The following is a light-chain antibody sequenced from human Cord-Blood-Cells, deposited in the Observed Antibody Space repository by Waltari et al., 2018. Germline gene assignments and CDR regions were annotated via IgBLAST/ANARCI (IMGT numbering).Light chain of an antibody. V-gene: IGKV1-39*01. J-gene: IGKJ1*01. Sequence: DLQMTQSPSSLSASAGAGVTITCRASQSISSHLNWYQQKLGKAPKLLIYAASGLQSGVPSRFNGSGSATDFTLTISSLQAEDVATYYCQQYYSTPLTFGQGTKVEIK. CDR2: AAS. CDR3: QQYYSTPLT. CDR1: QSISSH.